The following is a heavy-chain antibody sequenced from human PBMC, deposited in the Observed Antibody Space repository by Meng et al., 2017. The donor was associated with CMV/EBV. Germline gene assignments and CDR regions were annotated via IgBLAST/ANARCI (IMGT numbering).Heavy chain of an antibody. Sequence: ASVKVSCKASGYTFTSYGISWVRQAPGQGLEWMGWISAYNGNTNYAQKLQGRVTMTTDTSTSTAYMELRSLRSDDTAVYYCARYGSGSYLGLGYYGMAVWGQGTTVTVSS. CDR3: ARYGSGSYLGLGYYGMAV. J-gene: IGHJ6*02. CDR2: ISAYNGNT. V-gene: IGHV1-18*01. D-gene: IGHD3-10*01. CDR1: GYTFTSYG.